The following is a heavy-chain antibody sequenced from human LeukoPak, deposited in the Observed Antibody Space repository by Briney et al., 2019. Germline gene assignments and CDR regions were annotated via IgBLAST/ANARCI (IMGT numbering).Heavy chain of an antibody. D-gene: IGHD3-22*01. J-gene: IGHJ5*02. V-gene: IGHV4-39*07. CDR1: GGSINSGTYR. Sequence: SETLSLTCNVSGGSINSGTYRWAWIRQPPGKGLEWIGEINHSGSTNYNPSLKSRVTISVDTSKNQFSLKLSSVTAADTAVYYCARDSYYDSSGSTWGQGTLVTVSS. CDR2: INHSGST. CDR3: ARDSYYDSSGST.